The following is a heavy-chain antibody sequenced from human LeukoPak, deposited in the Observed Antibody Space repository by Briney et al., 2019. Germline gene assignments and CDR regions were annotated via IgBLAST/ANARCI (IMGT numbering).Heavy chain of an antibody. Sequence: ASVKVPCKASGYTFTSYAMHWVRQAPGQRLEWMGWINAGNGNTKYSQKFQGRVTITRDTSASTAYMELSSLRSEDTAVYYCARGPPPIEQWLVGRRGNWFDPWSQGTLVTVSS. J-gene: IGHJ5*02. V-gene: IGHV1-3*01. CDR2: INAGNGNT. CDR1: GYTFTSYA. D-gene: IGHD6-19*01. CDR3: ARGPPPIEQWLVGRRGNWFDP.